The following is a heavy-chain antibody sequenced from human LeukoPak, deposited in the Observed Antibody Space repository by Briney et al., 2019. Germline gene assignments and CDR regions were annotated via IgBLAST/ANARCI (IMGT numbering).Heavy chain of an antibody. CDR1: GFPFSSYW. J-gene: IGHJ4*02. Sequence: PGGSLSLSCAASGFPFSSYWMTWVRQAPGRGLEWVAHIKQDETEKYYVESVEGRFTIARDNGQNLLYLQLASLRAGDTAVYYCARDRALYFGEFAFDYWGQGTLVTVSS. CDR3: ARDRALYFGEFAFDY. V-gene: IGHV3-7*03. D-gene: IGHD3-10*01. CDR2: IKQDETEK.